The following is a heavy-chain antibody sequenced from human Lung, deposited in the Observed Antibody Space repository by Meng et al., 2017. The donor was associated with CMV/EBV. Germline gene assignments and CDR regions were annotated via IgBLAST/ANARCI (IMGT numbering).Heavy chain of an antibody. J-gene: IGHJ4*02. CDR3: ARAGYDSSGYYPQPFDY. D-gene: IGHD3-22*01. CDR1: GYTLTSYA. V-gene: IGHV1-3*01. CDR2: INAGNGNT. Sequence: APLWPCGAEVKKPGASVKVSCKASGYTLTSYAMHWVRQAPGQRLEWMGWINAGNGNTKYSQRFQGRVTITRDTSASTAYMELSSLRSEDTTVYYCARAGYDSSGYYPQPFDYWGQGTLVTVSS.